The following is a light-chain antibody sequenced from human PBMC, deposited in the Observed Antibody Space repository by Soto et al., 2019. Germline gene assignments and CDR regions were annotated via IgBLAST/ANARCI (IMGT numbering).Light chain of an antibody. CDR1: SSDVGGSDY. Sequence: QSALTQPASVSGSPGQSITISCTGTSSDVGGSDYVSWYQQHPDKAPKLMIYHVSNRPSGVSNRFSGSKSGNTASLTISGLQAEDEADYYCSSYTTGDTLYVFGTGTKLPS. J-gene: IGLJ1*01. CDR2: HVS. V-gene: IGLV2-14*01. CDR3: SSYTTGDTLYV.